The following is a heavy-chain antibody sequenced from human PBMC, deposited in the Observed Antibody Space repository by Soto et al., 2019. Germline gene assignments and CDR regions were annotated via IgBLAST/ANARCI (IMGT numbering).Heavy chain of an antibody. CDR1: GYTFTSYG. CDR3: ARERYYDSSGSPFYYGMDV. V-gene: IGHV1-18*01. D-gene: IGHD3-22*01. J-gene: IGHJ6*02. Sequence: ASVKVSCKASGYTFTSYGISWVRQAPGQGLDWMGWISAYNGNTNYAQKLQGRVTMTTDTSTSTAYMELRSLRSDDTAVYYCARERYYDSSGSPFYYGMDVWGQGTTVTVSS. CDR2: ISAYNGNT.